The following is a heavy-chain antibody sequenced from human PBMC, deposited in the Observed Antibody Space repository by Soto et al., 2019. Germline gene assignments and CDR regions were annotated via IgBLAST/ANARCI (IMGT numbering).Heavy chain of an antibody. CDR3: ARGPDRLRIHLRLY. D-gene: IGHD4-17*01. CDR2: IYYSGST. V-gene: IGHV4-31*03. Sequence: QVQLQESGPGLVKPSQTLSLTCTVSGGSISSGGYYWSWIRQHPGKGLEWIGYIYYSGSTYYNPSTKTRVTIPVDTSTNQFSLKLRSVTAADTAVYSCARGPDRLRIHLRLYWGQGTLVTVSS. CDR1: GGSISSGGYY. J-gene: IGHJ1*01.